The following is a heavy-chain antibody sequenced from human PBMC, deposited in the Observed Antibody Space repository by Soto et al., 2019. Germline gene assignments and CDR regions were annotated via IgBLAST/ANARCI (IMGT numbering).Heavy chain of an antibody. V-gene: IGHV4-59*01. CDR1: GGSISNYY. D-gene: IGHD4-17*01. Sequence: PSETLSLTCTVFGGSISNYYWSWIRQPPGKGLEWIGYIYYSGSTNYNPSLKSRVTISIDTSKNQFSLKLSSVTAADTAVYYCARANGDYVDYWGQGTLVTVSS. J-gene: IGHJ4*02. CDR3: ARANGDYVDY. CDR2: IYYSGST.